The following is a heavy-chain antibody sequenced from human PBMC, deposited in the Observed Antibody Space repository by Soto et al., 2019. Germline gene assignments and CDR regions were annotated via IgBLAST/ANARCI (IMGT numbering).Heavy chain of an antibody. CDR3: ARDNTYYDFWSGYLRWGVWFXP. J-gene: IGHJ5*02. D-gene: IGHD3-3*01. V-gene: IGHV3-11*01. CDR1: GFTFSDYY. Sequence: GSLRLSCAASGFTFSDYYMSWIRQAPGKGLEWVSYISSSGSTIYYADSVKGRFTISRDNAKNSLYLQMNSLRAEDTAVYYCARDNTYYDFWSGYLRWGVWFXPWGQGTLVTVSS. CDR2: ISSSGSTI.